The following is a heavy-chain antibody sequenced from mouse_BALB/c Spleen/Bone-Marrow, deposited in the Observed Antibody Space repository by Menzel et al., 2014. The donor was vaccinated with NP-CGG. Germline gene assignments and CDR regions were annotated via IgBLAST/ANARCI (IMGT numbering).Heavy chain of an antibody. CDR2: ISTYYGDT. CDR3: ARWYFGSHCFDY. D-gene: IGHD1-1*01. CDR1: GYTFTDYD. J-gene: IGHJ2*01. V-gene: IGHV1S137*01. Sequence: VQLQQSGAELVRPGVSVKISCKGSGYTFTDYDLHWVKQSHARSLEWIGVISTYYGDTTYNPKFKGKATMTVDKSSTTSYMELARLTSEDSAIYYSARWYFGSHCFDYWDQGTTLTVSS.